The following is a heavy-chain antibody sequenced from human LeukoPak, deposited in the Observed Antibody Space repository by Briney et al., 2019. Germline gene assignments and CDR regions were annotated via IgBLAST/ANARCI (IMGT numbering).Heavy chain of an antibody. CDR1: GFTFSNYE. CDR2: ITSSGTTI. J-gene: IGHJ6*03. Sequence: PGGSLRLSCAASGFTFSNYEMNWVRQAPGKGLEWISYITSSGTTIYYADSVKGRFTISRDNSKNTLYLQMNSLRAEDTAVYYCAKTYYYDSSGYYRKGYYYYYMDVWGKGTTVTISS. D-gene: IGHD3-22*01. CDR3: AKTYYYDSSGYYRKGYYYYYMDV. V-gene: IGHV3-48*03.